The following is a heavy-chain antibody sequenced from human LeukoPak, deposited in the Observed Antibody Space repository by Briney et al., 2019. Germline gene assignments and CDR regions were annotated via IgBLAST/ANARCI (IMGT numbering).Heavy chain of an antibody. D-gene: IGHD1-26*01. Sequence: GGSLRLSCAASGFTFSSTSMNWVRQAPGRGLEWVSSISSGSSYIFYADSVKGRFTISRDNAKNSLYLQMNSLRAEDTAVYYCAREFFDREGGTTVLDYWGQGTLVTVSS. J-gene: IGHJ4*02. CDR3: AREFFDREGGTTVLDY. CDR1: GFTFSSTS. V-gene: IGHV3-21*01. CDR2: ISSGSSYI.